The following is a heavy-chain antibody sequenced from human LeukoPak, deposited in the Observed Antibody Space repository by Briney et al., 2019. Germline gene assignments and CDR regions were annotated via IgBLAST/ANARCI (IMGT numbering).Heavy chain of an antibody. D-gene: IGHD3-22*01. CDR2: ISYDGSNK. CDR1: KFTFSGYG. CDR3: AKELGYYYDSRVGEFDY. V-gene: IGHV3-30*18. Sequence: GGSLRLSCGASKFTFSGYGMHWVRQAPGKGLEWVAVISYDGSNKYYADSVKGRFTISRDNSKNTLYLQMNSLRAEDTAVYYCAKELGYYYDSRVGEFDYWGQGTLVTVSS. J-gene: IGHJ4*02.